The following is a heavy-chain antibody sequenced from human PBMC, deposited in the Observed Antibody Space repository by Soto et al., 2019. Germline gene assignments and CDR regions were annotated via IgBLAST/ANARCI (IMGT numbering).Heavy chain of an antibody. J-gene: IGHJ6*02. CDR1: GFTFDDYA. Sequence: PGGSLRLSCAASGFTFDDYAMYWVRQAPGKGLEWVSGISWNSGSIGYADSVKGRFTISRDNAKNSLYLQMNSLRAEDTALYYCAKSIVAVAGSYYYYYYGMDVWGQGTTVTVSS. CDR2: ISWNSGSI. V-gene: IGHV3-9*01. CDR3: AKSIVAVAGSYYYYYYGMDV. D-gene: IGHD6-19*01.